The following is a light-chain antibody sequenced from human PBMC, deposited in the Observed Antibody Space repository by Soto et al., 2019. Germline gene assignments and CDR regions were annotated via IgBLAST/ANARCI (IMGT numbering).Light chain of an antibody. CDR2: LGS. V-gene: IGKV2-28*01. Sequence: DIVMTQSPLSLPVTPGEPASISCRSSQSLLHSNGYNYLDWYLQKPGQSPYLLIYLGSNRASGVPDRFSGSGSGTDFTLKISRVEAEDVGVYYCMQALQTPFTFGPGTEVDIK. CDR1: QSLLHSNGYNY. CDR3: MQALQTPFT. J-gene: IGKJ3*01.